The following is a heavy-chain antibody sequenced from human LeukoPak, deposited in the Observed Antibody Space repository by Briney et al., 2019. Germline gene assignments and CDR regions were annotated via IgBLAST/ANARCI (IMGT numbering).Heavy chain of an antibody. J-gene: IGHJ6*02. CDR1: GGSITNYY. CDR2: IYYSGST. V-gene: IGHV4-59*01. Sequence: SETLSLTCAVSGGSITNYYWSWIRQPPGKGLEWIGYIYYSGSTNYNPSLKSRVTISVDTSKNQFSLKLSSVTAADTAVYYCARDMYYYDSSGYYYYYGMDVWGQGTTVTVSS. CDR3: ARDMYYYDSSGYYYYYGMDV. D-gene: IGHD3-22*01.